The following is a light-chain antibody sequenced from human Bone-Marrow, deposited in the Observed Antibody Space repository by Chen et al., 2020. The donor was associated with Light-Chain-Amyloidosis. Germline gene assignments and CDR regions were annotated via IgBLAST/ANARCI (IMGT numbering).Light chain of an antibody. J-gene: IGLJ2*01. CDR2: RDT. CDR3: QSADSSGTDEVI. Sequence: SYELTQPPSVSVSPGQTARITCSGDDLPTKYAYWYQQKPGKAPVLVIHRDTERPSGIAERFSGSSSGKTATLTISGVQAEDEADYHCQSADSSGTDEVIFGGGTKLTVL. V-gene: IGLV3-25*03. CDR1: DLPTKY.